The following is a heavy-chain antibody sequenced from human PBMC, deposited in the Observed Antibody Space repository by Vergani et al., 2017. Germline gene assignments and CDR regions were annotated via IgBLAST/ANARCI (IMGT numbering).Heavy chain of an antibody. Sequence: EVLLVESGGDLVQPGGSLRLSCEASGFNFQIYWMGWVRQTAEKGLEWVANIKQVGSEYYYVDSVKGRFTITRDNAKKFIYLQMNSLRADDTAVYYCVRGSLATIYNWFDPWGQGTWVTVSS. CDR1: GFNFQIYW. CDR2: IKQVGSEY. V-gene: IGHV3-7*04. D-gene: IGHD5-24*01. J-gene: IGHJ5*01. CDR3: VRGSLATIYNWFDP.